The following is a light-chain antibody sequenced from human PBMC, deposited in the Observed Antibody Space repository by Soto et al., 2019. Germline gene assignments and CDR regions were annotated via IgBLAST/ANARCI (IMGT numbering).Light chain of an antibody. J-gene: IGKJ1*01. Sequence: DIQMTQSPSTLSASVGDRVTITCRASQSISSWLAWYQQKPGKAPKLLIYKASRLESGVPSRLSGSGSGTEVTLTISNTQAEDFATNDFQKYKSYPWTFGQGNKVEIK. CDR2: KAS. CDR3: QKYKSYPWT. V-gene: IGKV1-5*03. CDR1: QSISSW.